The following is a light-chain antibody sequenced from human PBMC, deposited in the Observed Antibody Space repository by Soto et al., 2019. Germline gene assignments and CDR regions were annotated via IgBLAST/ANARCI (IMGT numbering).Light chain of an antibody. Sequence: DIVMTQSRDSLAVSLARAATFSWASRQSVIYSSNNYDYLAWSQQKPGQRPKLRIYWASTRESGVPDRFNGSGSGTDFTLTISSLQAEDVAVYHCQQYYSIPRTFGQGTKVDIK. V-gene: IGKV4-1*01. CDR1: QSVIYSSNNYDY. CDR3: QQYYSIPRT. J-gene: IGKJ1*01. CDR2: WAS.